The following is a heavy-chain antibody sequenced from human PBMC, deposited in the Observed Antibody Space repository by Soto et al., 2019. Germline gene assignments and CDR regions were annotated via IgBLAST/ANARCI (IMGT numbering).Heavy chain of an antibody. CDR1: GFTFSDYY. Sequence: QVQLVESGGGLVKPGGSLRLSCAASGFTFSDYYMSWIRQAPGKGLEWVSYISSSGSTIYYADSVKGRFTISRATANNSLYLQMNSLSAEDTAVYYCASLSIWHPPFDYWGQGTLVTVSS. CDR3: ASLSIWHPPFDY. CDR2: ISSSGSTI. V-gene: IGHV3-11*01. D-gene: IGHD6-13*01. J-gene: IGHJ4*02.